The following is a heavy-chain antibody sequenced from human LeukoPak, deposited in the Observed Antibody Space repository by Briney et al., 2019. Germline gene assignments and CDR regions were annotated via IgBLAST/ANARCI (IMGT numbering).Heavy chain of an antibody. D-gene: IGHD3-3*01. CDR1: EFTFSSYE. J-gene: IGHJ4*02. CDR3: ARVPRSSRIPIFR. Sequence: PGGSLRLSCAASEFTFSSYEMNWVRQAPGKGLEWVSYIRSSGDTIYYADSVKGRFTISRDNAKNSLYLQMNSLRAEDTAVYYCARVPRSSRIPIFRWGQGTLVTVSS. CDR2: IRSSGDTI. V-gene: IGHV3-48*03.